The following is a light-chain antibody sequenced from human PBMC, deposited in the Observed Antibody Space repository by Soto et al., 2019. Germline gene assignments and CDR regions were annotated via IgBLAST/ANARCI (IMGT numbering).Light chain of an antibody. CDR1: QSISDT. CDR3: QQYNNWPWT. CDR2: GAS. V-gene: IGKV3-15*01. J-gene: IGKJ1*01. Sequence: EIVMTQSPATLSVSPGGRATLSCRASQSISDTLAWYQQKPGQAPRLLIHGASTRATGFPGRFSGSGSGTDFTLTISSPQSEDFAVYYCQQYNNWPWTFGQGTKVEIK.